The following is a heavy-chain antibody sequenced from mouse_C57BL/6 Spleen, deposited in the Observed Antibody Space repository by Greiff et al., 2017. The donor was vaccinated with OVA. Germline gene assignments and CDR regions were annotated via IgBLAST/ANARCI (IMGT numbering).Heavy chain of an antibody. J-gene: IGHJ3*01. D-gene: IGHD2-3*01. Sequence: VQLQQPGAELVRPGTSVKLSCKASGYTFTSYWMHWVKQRPGQGLEWIGVIDPSDSYTNYNQKFKGKATLTVDTSSSTAYMQLSSLTSEDSAVYYCVSDGYYSSWFAYWGQGTLVTVSA. CDR2: IDPSDSYT. V-gene: IGHV1-59*01. CDR3: VSDGYYSSWFAY. CDR1: GYTFTSYW.